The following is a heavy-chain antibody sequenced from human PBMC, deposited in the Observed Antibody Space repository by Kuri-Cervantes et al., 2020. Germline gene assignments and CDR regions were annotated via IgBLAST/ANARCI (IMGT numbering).Heavy chain of an antibody. J-gene: IGHJ6*02. V-gene: IGHV3-23*01. D-gene: IGHD3-9*01. CDR1: GFTFSSYA. CDR2: ISGSGGST. CDR3: AKDSRVRYFVWLPSYYYYGMDV. Sequence: ETLSLTCAASGFTFSSYAMSWVRQAPGKGLEWVSAISGSGGSTYYADSVKGRFTISRDNSKNTLYLQMHSLRAEDTAVYYCAKDSRVRYFVWLPSYYYYGMDVWGQGTTVTVSS.